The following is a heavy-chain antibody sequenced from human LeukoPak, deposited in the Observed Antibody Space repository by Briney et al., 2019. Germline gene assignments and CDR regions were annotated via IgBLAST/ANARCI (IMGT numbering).Heavy chain of an antibody. CDR3: VRHSRVVAFDY. CDR2: INHSGST. D-gene: IGHD2-15*01. CDR1: GGSFSGYY. Sequence: SETLSLTCAVYGGSFSGYYRSWIRQPPGKGLEWIGEINHSGSTNYNPSLKSRVTISVDTSKNQFSLKLSSVTAADTAVYYCVRHSRVVAFDYWGQGNLVTVSS. V-gene: IGHV4-34*01. J-gene: IGHJ4*02.